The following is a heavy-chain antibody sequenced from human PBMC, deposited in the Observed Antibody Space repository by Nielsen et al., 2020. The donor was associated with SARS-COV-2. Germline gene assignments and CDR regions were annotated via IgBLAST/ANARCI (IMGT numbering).Heavy chain of an antibody. J-gene: IGHJ6*02. V-gene: IGHV3-21*01. D-gene: IGHD2-21*01. CDR1: GFTISYDY. CDR2: ISSSSSYI. Sequence: GESLKISCAASGFTISYDYRNGVRQAPGKGLEWVSSISSSSSYIYYADSVKGRFTISRDNAKNSLYLQMNSLRAEDTAVYYCARYSTYYYYYGMDVWGQGTTVTVSS. CDR3: ARYSTYYYYYGMDV.